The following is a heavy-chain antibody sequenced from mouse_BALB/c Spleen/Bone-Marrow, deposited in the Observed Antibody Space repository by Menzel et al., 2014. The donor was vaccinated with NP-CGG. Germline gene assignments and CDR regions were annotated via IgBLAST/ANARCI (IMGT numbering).Heavy chain of an antibody. CDR3: ARRDYAMDY. V-gene: IGHV1-14*01. CDR2: INPYNDGT. CDR1: GYTFTSYV. J-gene: IGHJ4*01. Sequence: EVQLHQSGPELVKPGASVKMSCKASGYTFTSYVMHWVKQKPGLDLEWIGYINPYNDGTKYNEKFKGKATLPSDESYSTAYMELSILTSEDSAVYYCARRDYAMDYWGQGTSVTVSS.